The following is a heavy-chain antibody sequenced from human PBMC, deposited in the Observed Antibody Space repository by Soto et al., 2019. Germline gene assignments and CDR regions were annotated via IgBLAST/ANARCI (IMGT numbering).Heavy chain of an antibody. J-gene: IGHJ4*02. Sequence: SETLSLTCTVSGGSISRYYWTWIRQAPGKGLECIGYIHYSGSTTYNPSLKSRVTMSVDTTKNQFSLRLTSVTRADTAVYYCARDSGWAYSLDYWGQGALVTVSS. CDR3: ARDSGWAYSLDY. CDR1: GGSISRYY. CDR2: IHYSGST. V-gene: IGHV4-59*01. D-gene: IGHD6-19*01.